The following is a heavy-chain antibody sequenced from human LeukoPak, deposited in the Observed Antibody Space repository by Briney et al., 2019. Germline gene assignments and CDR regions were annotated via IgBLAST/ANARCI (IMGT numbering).Heavy chain of an antibody. D-gene: IGHD2-15*01. CDR2: ISGSGGST. J-gene: IGHJ4*02. V-gene: IGHV3-23*01. CDR1: GFTFSGFA. Sequence: PGGSLRLSCVASGFTFSGFAMIWVRQAPGKGLEWVSAISGSGGSTYYADSVKGRFTISRDNSKNTLYLQMNSLRAEDTAVYYCAKAHFLLHCSGGSCYSPFDYWGQGTLVTVSS. CDR3: AKAHFLLHCSGGSCYSPFDY.